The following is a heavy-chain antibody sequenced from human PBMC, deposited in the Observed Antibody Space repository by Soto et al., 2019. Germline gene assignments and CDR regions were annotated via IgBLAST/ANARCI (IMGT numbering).Heavy chain of an antibody. CDR1: GFSLTTSGVG. CDR3: AHAGVISTFDY. V-gene: IGHV2-5*02. Sequence: GSGPTLGNPTQTLTLTCTFSGFSLTTSGVGVGWIRQPPGKALEWLALLYWDDDERYSPSLKSRLTITKDTSKKQVVLTMINVDPVDSATYYCAHAGVISTFDYWGQGTLVTVS. CDR2: LYWDDDE. J-gene: IGHJ4*02. D-gene: IGHD3-3*01.